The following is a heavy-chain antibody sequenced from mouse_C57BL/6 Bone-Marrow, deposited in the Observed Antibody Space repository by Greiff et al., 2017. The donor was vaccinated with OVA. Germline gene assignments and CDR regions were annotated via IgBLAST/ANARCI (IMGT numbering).Heavy chain of an antibody. CDR1: GFTFSDAW. Sequence: EVQLQESGGGLVQPGGSMKLSCAASGFTFSDAWMDWVRQSPEKGLEWVAEIRNKANNHATYYAESVKGRFTISRDDSKSSVYLQMNSLRAEDTGIYYCTRDDYDGGFDYWGQGTTLTVSS. V-gene: IGHV6-6*01. CDR2: IRNKANNHAT. CDR3: TRDDYDGGFDY. D-gene: IGHD2-4*01. J-gene: IGHJ2*01.